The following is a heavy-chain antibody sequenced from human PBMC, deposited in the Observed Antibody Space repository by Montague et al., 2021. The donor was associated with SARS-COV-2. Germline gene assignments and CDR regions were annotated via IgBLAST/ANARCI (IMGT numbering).Heavy chain of an antibody. CDR3: ARQGGDIVVVIAIRGPYYFDY. J-gene: IGHJ4*02. CDR2: IYYGRST. D-gene: IGHD2-21*01. CDR1: GGSISGSSYY. Sequence: SETLSLTCTVSGGSISGSSYYWGWIRQPPGKGLEWIGTIYYGRSTYYNPSLKSRVTISVDTSKNQFSLELSSVTAADTAVYYCARQGGDIVVVIAIRGPYYFDYWGQGALVTVSS. V-gene: IGHV4-39*01.